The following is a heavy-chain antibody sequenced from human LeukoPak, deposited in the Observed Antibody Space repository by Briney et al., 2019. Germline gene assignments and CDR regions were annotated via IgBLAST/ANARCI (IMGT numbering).Heavy chain of an antibody. D-gene: IGHD6-13*01. CDR1: GGSISSYY. CDR3: ARDGYSSSWYSYYYGMDV. J-gene: IGHJ6*02. CDR2: IYTSGST. Sequence: SETLSLTCTVSGGSISSYYWSWIRQPAGKGLEWIGRIYTSGSTNYSPSLKSRVTMSVDTSKNQFSLKLSSVTAADTAVYYCARDGYSSSWYSYYYGMDVWGQGTTVTVSS. V-gene: IGHV4-4*07.